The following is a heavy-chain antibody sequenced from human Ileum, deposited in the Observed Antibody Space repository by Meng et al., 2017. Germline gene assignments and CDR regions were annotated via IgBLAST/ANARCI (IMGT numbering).Heavy chain of an antibody. J-gene: IGHJ4*02. D-gene: IGHD3-16*01. Sequence: EVQLVESGGGWVKPGGSLSLSWAASGFIFRTAWMKWVRQTPGKGLEWVGRIKSKTDGGTTDYAAPVKGRFTISRDDSENTLYLQMNSLIIEDTAVYYCTTGDTNTWHDHFWGQGTLVTVSS. CDR2: IKSKTDGGTT. V-gene: IGHV3-15*01. CDR3: TTGDTNTWHDHF. CDR1: GFIFRTAW.